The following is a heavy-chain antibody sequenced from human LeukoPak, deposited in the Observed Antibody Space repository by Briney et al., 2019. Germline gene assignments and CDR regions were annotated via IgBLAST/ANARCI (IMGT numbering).Heavy chain of an antibody. CDR3: ARHSGSFYGQYDY. D-gene: IGHD1-26*01. CDR1: GGSISSNSYY. J-gene: IGHJ4*02. V-gene: IGHV4-39*01. Sequence: PSETLSLTCTVSGGSISSNSYYWGWIRQPPGKGLEWIGTIYYSGTTYYNPSLKSRVSISVDTSKNQFSLKLPSVTAADTAVYYCARHSGSFYGQYDYWGQGTLVTVSS. CDR2: IYYSGTT.